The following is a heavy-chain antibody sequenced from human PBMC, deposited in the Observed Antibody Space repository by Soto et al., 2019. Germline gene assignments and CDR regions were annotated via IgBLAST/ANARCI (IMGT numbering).Heavy chain of an antibody. CDR3: ARRRGSGDYDYFVS. V-gene: IGHV3-74*01. CDR2: LNDDGSTT. D-gene: IGHD3-16*01. CDR1: GFSLRGHW. J-gene: IGHJ4*02. Sequence: EVQLVESGGGLVQPGGSLRLSCAASGFSLRGHWMHWVRQAPGKGLEWVSVLNDDGSTTIYADSVKGRFTISRDDAKNTLHLQMDSLRVEDTALYFCARRRGSGDYDYFVSWGQGTLVTVS.